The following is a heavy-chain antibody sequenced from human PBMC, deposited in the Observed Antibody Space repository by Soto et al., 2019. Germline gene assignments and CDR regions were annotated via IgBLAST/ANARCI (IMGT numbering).Heavy chain of an antibody. Sequence: QVQLQESGPGLVKPSGTLSLTCAVSGVSISSHDRWTWVRQPPGKGLEWIGESHQSGNTNYNSSLESRVTVSLDKSKNQLSLQLSSVTVADTAVYYCATRDSGRLYWGQGTLVTVSS. J-gene: IGHJ4*02. CDR1: GVSISSHDR. CDR2: SHQSGNT. CDR3: ATRDSGRLY. D-gene: IGHD6-13*01. V-gene: IGHV4-4*02.